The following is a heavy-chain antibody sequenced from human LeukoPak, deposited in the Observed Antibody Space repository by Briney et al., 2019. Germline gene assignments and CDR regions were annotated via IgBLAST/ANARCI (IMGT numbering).Heavy chain of an antibody. V-gene: IGHV1-18*01. CDR2: ISAYNGNT. Sequence: WISAYNGNTNYAQKLQGRVTMTTDTSTSTAYMELRSLRSDDTAVYYCARVRSGGSCLFDYWGQGTLVTVSS. CDR3: ARVRSGGSCLFDY. D-gene: IGHD2-15*01. J-gene: IGHJ4*02.